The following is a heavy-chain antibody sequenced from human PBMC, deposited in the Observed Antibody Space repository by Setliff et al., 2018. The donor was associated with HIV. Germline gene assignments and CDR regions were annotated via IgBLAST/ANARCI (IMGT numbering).Heavy chain of an antibody. V-gene: IGHV4-39*07. D-gene: IGHD1-26*01. J-gene: IGHJ6*03. Sequence: SETLPLTCTVSGGSISSSSYYWGWIRQPPGKGLEWIGSIHYSGSTYYNPSLKSRVTISVDTSKNQFSLKLSSVTAADTAVYYCARWELYYYYMDVWGKGTTVTVSS. CDR2: IHYSGST. CDR3: ARWELYYYYMDV. CDR1: GGSISSSSYY.